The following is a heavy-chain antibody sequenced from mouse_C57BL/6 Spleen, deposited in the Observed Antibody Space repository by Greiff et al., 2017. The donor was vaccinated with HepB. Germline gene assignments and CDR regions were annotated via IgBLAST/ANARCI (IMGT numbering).Heavy chain of an antibody. CDR3: ARRGYYYGSSYDYAMDY. V-gene: IGHV5-12*01. Sequence: DVMLVESGGGLVQPGGSLKLSCAASGFTFSDYYMYWVRQTPEKRLEWVAYISNGGGSTYYPDTVKGRFTISRDNAKNTLYLQMSRLKSEDTAMYYCARRGYYYGSSYDYAMDYWGQGTSVTVSS. D-gene: IGHD1-1*01. CDR1: GFTFSDYY. CDR2: ISNGGGST. J-gene: IGHJ4*01.